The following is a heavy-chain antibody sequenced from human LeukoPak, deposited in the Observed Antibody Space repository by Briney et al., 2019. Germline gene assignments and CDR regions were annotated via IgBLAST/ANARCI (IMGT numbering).Heavy chain of an antibody. Sequence: SETLSLTCAVYGGSFSGYYWSWIRQPPGKGLEWIGEINHSGSTNYNPSLKSRVTISVDTAKNQFSLKLSSVTAADTAVYYCASRLTIAAAGSHYYYYYMDVWGKGTTVTVSS. CDR2: INHSGST. V-gene: IGHV4-34*01. D-gene: IGHD6-13*01. CDR1: GGSFSGYY. J-gene: IGHJ6*03. CDR3: ASRLTIAAAGSHYYYYYMDV.